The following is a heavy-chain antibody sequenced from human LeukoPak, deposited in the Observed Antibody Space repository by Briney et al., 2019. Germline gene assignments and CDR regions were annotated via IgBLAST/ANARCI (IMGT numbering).Heavy chain of an antibody. CDR2: IFSGGRT. J-gene: IGHJ4*02. D-gene: IGHD4-23*01. V-gene: IGHV4-59*08. Sequence: PSETLSLTCTVSGGSISSYYWSWIRQPPGKGLEWIGYIFSGGRTNYNPSLKSRVNISVDTSRNQFSLKLNSVTAADTAVYYCARGSPVGDSWGQGTLVTVSS. CDR1: GGSISSYY. CDR3: ARGSPVGDS.